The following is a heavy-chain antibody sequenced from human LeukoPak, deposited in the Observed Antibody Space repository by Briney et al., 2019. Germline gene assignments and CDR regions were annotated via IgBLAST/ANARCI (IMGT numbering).Heavy chain of an antibody. D-gene: IGHD4-17*01. V-gene: IGHV3-30-3*01. CDR1: GFPFSSYA. CDR3: ARVGGRGGPGDLYYFDY. CDR2: ISYDGSNK. J-gene: IGHJ4*02. Sequence: GSLRLSCAAPGFPFSSYAMHWVRQAPGKWLEWVAVISYDGSNKYYADSVKGRFTISRDNSKNTLYLQMNSLRAEDTAVYYCARVGGRGGPGDLYYFDYWGQGTLVTVSS.